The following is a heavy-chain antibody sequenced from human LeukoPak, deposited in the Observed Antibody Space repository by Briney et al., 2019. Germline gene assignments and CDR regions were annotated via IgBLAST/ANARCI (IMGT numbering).Heavy chain of an antibody. CDR1: GFAFSTYE. J-gene: IGHJ4*02. CDR3: SRVGRYFQQLDY. V-gene: IGHV3-48*03. Sequence: GGSLRLPCAASGFAFSTYEMNWVRQAPGKGLEWVSYISSSGNTIYYADSVKGRFTISRDNAKNSLYLQMNSLRAEDTAVYYFSRVGRYFQQLDYWGPGTLVSVSS. CDR2: ISSSGNTI. D-gene: IGHD2/OR15-2a*01.